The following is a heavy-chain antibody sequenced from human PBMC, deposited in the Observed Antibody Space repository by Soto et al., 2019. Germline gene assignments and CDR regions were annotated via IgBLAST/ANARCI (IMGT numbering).Heavy chain of an antibody. Sequence: GGSLRLSCAASGFTFSSYSMNWVRQAPGKGLEWVSYISSSSSTIYYADSVKGRFTISRDNAKNSLYLQMNSLRAEDTAVYYCAVSVGLGGYWGQGTLVTVSS. CDR3: AVSVGLGGY. V-gene: IGHV3-48*01. CDR1: GFTFSSYS. J-gene: IGHJ4*02. D-gene: IGHD2-15*01. CDR2: ISSSSSTI.